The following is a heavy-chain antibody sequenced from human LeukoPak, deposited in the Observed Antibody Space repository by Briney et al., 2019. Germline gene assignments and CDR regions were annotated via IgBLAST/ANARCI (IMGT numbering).Heavy chain of an antibody. D-gene: IGHD5-12*01. J-gene: IGHJ4*02. CDR2: ISAYNGNT. Sequence: ASVKVSCKASGYTFTSYGISWVRQAPGQGLEWMGWISAYNGNTNYAQKLQGRVTMTTDTSTSTAYMELRSLRSDDTAVYYCALGQDYIVATIVFDYWGQGTLVTVSS. CDR3: ALGQDYIVATIVFDY. V-gene: IGHV1-18*01. CDR1: GYTFTSYG.